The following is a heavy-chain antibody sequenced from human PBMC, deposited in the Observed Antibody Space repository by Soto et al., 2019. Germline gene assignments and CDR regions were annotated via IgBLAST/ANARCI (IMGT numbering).Heavy chain of an antibody. CDR2: IIPIFGTA. CDR3: ASLDSSGYYSIDY. Sequence: SVKVSCKASGGTFSSYAISWVRQAPGQGLEWMGGIIPIFGTANYAQKFQGRVTITADESTSTAYMELSSLRSEDTAVYYCASLDSSGYYSIDYWGQGTLVTVSS. J-gene: IGHJ4*02. CDR1: GGTFSSYA. D-gene: IGHD3-22*01. V-gene: IGHV1-69*13.